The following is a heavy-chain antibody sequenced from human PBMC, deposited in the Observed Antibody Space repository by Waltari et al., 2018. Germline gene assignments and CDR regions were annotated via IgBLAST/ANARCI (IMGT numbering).Heavy chain of an antibody. CDR3: ARDSSITSFGVTLAGMDV. V-gene: IGHV3-53*01. Sequence: EVQLVESGGGLIQPGGSLRLSCAASGFTVSSNYMSWVRQAPGKGLEWVSVIYSGGSTYYADSVKGRFTIARDNSKNTLYLQMNSLRAEDTAVYYCARDSSITSFGVTLAGMDVWGQGTTVTVSS. CDR2: IYSGGST. CDR1: GFTVSSNY. J-gene: IGHJ6*02. D-gene: IGHD3-3*01.